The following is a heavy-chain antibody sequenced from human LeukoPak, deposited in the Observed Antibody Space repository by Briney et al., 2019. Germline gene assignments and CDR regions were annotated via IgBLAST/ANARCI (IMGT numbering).Heavy chain of an antibody. Sequence: SETLSLTCTVSGFSISSGYSWGWIRQPPGKGMEWIGSIYHSGSTYYNPSLKSRVTISVDTSKNQFSLKLSSVTAADTAVYYCARDRTTISKNRQSWFDPWGQGTLVTVSS. V-gene: IGHV4-38-2*02. J-gene: IGHJ5*02. CDR3: ARDRTTISKNRQSWFDP. D-gene: IGHD1-1*01. CDR2: IYHSGST. CDR1: GFSISSGYS.